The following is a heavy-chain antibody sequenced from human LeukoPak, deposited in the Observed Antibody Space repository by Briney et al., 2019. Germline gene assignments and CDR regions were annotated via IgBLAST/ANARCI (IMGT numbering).Heavy chain of an antibody. D-gene: IGHD6-19*01. CDR1: GFTFSSYA. J-gene: IGHJ6*04. CDR2: ISGSGGST. CDR3: AKGQAVAGTFYYYYYGMDV. V-gene: IGHV3-23*01. Sequence: GGSLRLSCAASGFTFSSYAMSWVRLAPGKGLEWVSAISGSGGSTYYADSVKGRFTISRDNSKNTLYLQMNSLRAEDTAVYYCAKGQAVAGTFYYYYYGMDVWGKGTRSPSPQ.